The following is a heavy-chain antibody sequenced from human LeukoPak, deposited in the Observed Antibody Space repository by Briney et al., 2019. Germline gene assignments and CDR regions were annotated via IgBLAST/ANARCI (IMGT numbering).Heavy chain of an antibody. J-gene: IGHJ4*02. D-gene: IGHD3-3*01. CDR2: IRSKANSYAT. V-gene: IGHV3-73*01. CDR3: ARDFFWSGYYVDY. CDR1: GFTFSGSA. Sequence: GGSLRLSCAASGFTFSGSAMHWVRQASGKGLEWVGRIRSKANSYATAYAASVKGRFTISRDDSKNTLYLQMNSLRAEDTAVYYCARDFFWSGYYVDYWGQGTLVTVSS.